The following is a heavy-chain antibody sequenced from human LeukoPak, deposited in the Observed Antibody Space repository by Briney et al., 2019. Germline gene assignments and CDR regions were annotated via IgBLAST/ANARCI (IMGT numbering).Heavy chain of an antibody. D-gene: IGHD4-17*01. CDR3: ARPEVPDYGGPNAFDI. CDR2: IYYSGST. V-gene: IGHV4-39*07. J-gene: IGHJ3*02. CDR1: GGSVSSSSYY. Sequence: SETLSLTCTVSGGSVSSSSYYWGWIRQPPGKGLEWIGSIYYSGSTYYNPSLKSRVTISVDTSKNQFSLKLSSVTAADTAVYYCARPEVPDYGGPNAFDIWGQGTMVTVSS.